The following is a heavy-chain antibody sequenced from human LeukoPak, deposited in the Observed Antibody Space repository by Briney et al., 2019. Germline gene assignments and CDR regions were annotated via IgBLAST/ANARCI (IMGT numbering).Heavy chain of an antibody. V-gene: IGHV1-8*01. CDR1: GYTFTSYD. CDR3: ARHLPYSSSWYIGYYYYGMDV. Sequence: AASVKVSCKASGYTFTSYDINWVRQATGQGLEWMGWMNPNSGNTGYAQKFQGRVTMTRNTSISTAYMELSSLRSEDTAVYYCARHLPYSSSWYIGYYYYGMDVWGQGTTVTVSS. D-gene: IGHD6-13*01. J-gene: IGHJ6*02. CDR2: MNPNSGNT.